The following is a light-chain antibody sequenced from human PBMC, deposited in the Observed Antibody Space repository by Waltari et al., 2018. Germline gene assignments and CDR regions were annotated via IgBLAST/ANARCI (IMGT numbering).Light chain of an antibody. CDR1: GSNIGAAYD. CDR3: QSYDTSLRVV. CDR2: GST. Sequence: QSVLTQPPSVSGAPGQRVTISCTGRGSNIGAAYDAHWYQQLPRAAPKPLIYGSTSRPLGVPDRFFGSTSGTSASLAITGLQAEDEADYYCQSYDTSLRVVFGGGTKLTVL. J-gene: IGLJ3*02. V-gene: IGLV1-40*01.